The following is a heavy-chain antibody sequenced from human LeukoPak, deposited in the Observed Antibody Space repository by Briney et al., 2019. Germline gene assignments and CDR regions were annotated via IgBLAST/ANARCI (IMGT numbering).Heavy chain of an antibody. D-gene: IGHD6-13*01. CDR2: INHSGST. V-gene: IGHV4-34*01. CDR3: AREGSSRTPDRYYYYYYMDV. J-gene: IGHJ6*03. CDR1: GFTFSSYA. Sequence: GSLRLSCAASGFTFSSYAMSWIRQPPGKGLEWIGEINHSGSTNYNPSLKSRVTISVDTSKNQFSLKLSSVTAADTAVYYCAREGSSRTPDRYYYYYYMDVWGKGTTVTVSS.